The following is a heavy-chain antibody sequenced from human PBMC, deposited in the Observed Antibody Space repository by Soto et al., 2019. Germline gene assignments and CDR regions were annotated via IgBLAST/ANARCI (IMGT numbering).Heavy chain of an antibody. Sequence: ASVKVSCKASGGTFSSYAISWVRQAPGQGLEWMGGIIPIFGTANYAQKFQGRVTITADESTSTAYMELSSLRSEDTAVYYCARVGSSGYYGMDVWGQGTTVTVYS. CDR1: GGTFSSYA. D-gene: IGHD6-19*01. CDR3: ARVGSSGYYGMDV. CDR2: IIPIFGTA. J-gene: IGHJ6*02. V-gene: IGHV1-69*13.